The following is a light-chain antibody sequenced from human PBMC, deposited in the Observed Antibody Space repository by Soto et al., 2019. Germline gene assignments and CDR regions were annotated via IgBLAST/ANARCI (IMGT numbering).Light chain of an antibody. CDR2: GAS. J-gene: IGKJ4*01. Sequence: DIQMTQSPSSVSASVGDRVTISCRASQSISNWLAWYQLKPGKAPKLLIYGASHLQNGVASRFSGSGSGTDFTLTISSLQHEDFASCQCHQAYSLPLTIGGGTRVEMK. CDR3: HQAYSLPLT. V-gene: IGKV1-12*01. CDR1: QSISNW.